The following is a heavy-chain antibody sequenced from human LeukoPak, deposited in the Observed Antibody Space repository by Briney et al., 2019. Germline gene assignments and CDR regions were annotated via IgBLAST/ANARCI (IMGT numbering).Heavy chain of an antibody. Sequence: GGSLRLSCAASGFTFSSYAMHWVRQAPGKGLEWVAVISYDGSNKYYADSVKGRFTISRDNAKNTLYLQMNSLRAEDTAVYYCARESTTVEKFAFDIWGQGTMVTVSS. CDR2: ISYDGSNK. CDR1: GFTFSSYA. V-gene: IGHV3-30*04. D-gene: IGHD4-23*01. J-gene: IGHJ3*02. CDR3: ARESTTVEKFAFDI.